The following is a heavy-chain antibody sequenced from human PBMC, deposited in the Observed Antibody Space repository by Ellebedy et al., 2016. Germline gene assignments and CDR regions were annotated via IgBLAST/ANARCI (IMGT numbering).Heavy chain of an antibody. CDR2: IYYSGST. CDR1: GGSISSSSYY. CDR3: AISGGPGGNWFNP. V-gene: IGHV4-61*05. Sequence: SETLSLTXTVSGGSISSSSYYWGWIRQPPGKGLEWIGYIYYSGSTNYNPSLKSRVTISVDTSKNQFSLKLSSVTAADTAVYYCAISGGPGGNWFNPWGQGTLVTVSS. J-gene: IGHJ5*02. D-gene: IGHD2-15*01.